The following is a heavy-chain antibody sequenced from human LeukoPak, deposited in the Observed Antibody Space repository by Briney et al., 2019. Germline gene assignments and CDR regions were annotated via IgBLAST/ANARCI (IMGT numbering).Heavy chain of an antibody. J-gene: IGHJ4*02. CDR2: IWYDGSHD. CDR3: AKEGDYCSSSGCHKRGIDY. CDR1: GFTFSHYA. D-gene: IGHD2-2*01. Sequence: GGSLRLSCAASGFTFSHYAMHSVRQAPGKGLEWVAVIWYDGSHDTYTDSVKGRFTVSRDNFKNVLHLQMNSLRVEDTAVYYCAKEGDYCSSSGCHKRGIDYWGQGTLVTVSS. V-gene: IGHV3-33*06.